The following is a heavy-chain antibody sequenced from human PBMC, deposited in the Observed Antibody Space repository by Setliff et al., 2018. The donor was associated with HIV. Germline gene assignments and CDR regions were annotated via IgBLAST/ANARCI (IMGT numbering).Heavy chain of an antibody. J-gene: IGHJ4*02. V-gene: IGHV5-51*01. Sequence: PGESLKISCKGSGYSFTNYWIGWVRQMPGKGLEWVGIIYPGDSDTRYSPSFQGQVTISVDKSINTAYLQWSSLKASDTAMYYCARHVTAMLPADYWGQGTLVTVSS. D-gene: IGHD5-18*01. CDR2: IYPGDSDT. CDR1: GYSFTNYW. CDR3: ARHVTAMLPADY.